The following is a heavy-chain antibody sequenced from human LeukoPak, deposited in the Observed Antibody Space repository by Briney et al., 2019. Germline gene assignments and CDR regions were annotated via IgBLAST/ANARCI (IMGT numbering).Heavy chain of an antibody. V-gene: IGHV3-53*01. CDR2: IYSGGST. CDR1: GFLFSSNY. Sequence: PGGSLSLSCAASGFLFSSNYMSWVRQAPGKGLEWVEVIYSGGSTYYADSVKGRFTISRDNSKNTLYLQMNSLRAEDTAMYYCARGKDDAFDIWGQGTMVTVSS. J-gene: IGHJ3*02. CDR3: ARGKDDAFDI.